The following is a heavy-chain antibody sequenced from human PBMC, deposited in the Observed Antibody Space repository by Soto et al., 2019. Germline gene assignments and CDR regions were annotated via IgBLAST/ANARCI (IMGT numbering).Heavy chain of an antibody. CDR3: ARPFGMDV. Sequence: PGESLKISCHGSGYTFTIYWIGWVRQMPGKGLEWVAIIYPADSNTRYSPSFRGQVTISADKSISIAYLQWSSLKASDTAIYYCARPFGMDVWGQGTTVTVSS. J-gene: IGHJ6*02. CDR1: GYTFTIYW. V-gene: IGHV5-51*01. CDR2: IYPADSNT.